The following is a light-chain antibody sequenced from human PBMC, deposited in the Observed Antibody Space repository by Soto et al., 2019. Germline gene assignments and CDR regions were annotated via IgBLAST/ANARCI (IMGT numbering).Light chain of an antibody. Sequence: QSVLTQPASVSKKPGQSIAISCTGTSSDVGGYNYVSWYQQHPGKAPKLMVYDVSNRPSGVSNRFSGSKSGNTASLTISGLQAEDEADYYCGSYTSSSTYVFGTGTKVTVL. CDR2: DVS. CDR1: SSDVGGYNY. V-gene: IGLV2-14*01. J-gene: IGLJ1*01. CDR3: GSYTSSSTYV.